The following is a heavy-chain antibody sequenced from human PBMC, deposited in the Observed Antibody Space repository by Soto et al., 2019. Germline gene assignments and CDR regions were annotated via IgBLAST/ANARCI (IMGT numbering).Heavy chain of an antibody. Sequence: QVQLQESGPGLVKPSETLSLTCTVSGGSISSYYWSWIRQPPGKGLEWIGYIYYSGSTNYNPSLKRRVTISVDTSKNQFSLKLSSVTAADTAVYYCARDNGDYLDYWGQGTLVTVSS. V-gene: IGHV4-59*01. CDR1: GGSISSYY. CDR2: IYYSGST. D-gene: IGHD4-17*01. J-gene: IGHJ4*02. CDR3: ARDNGDYLDY.